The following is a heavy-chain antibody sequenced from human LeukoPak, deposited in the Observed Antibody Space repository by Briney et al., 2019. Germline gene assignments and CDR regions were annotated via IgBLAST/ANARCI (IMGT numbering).Heavy chain of an antibody. CDR2: ISAYNGNT. CDR3: ARVSATTWAEYFQH. Sequence: ASVKVSCKASGYTFTSYGISWVRQAPGQGLEWMGWISAYNGNTNYAQKLQGRVTMTTDTSTSTAYMELRSLRSDDTAVYYCARVSATTWAEYFQHWGQGTLVTVSS. J-gene: IGHJ1*01. D-gene: IGHD4-11*01. CDR1: GYTFTSYG. V-gene: IGHV1-18*01.